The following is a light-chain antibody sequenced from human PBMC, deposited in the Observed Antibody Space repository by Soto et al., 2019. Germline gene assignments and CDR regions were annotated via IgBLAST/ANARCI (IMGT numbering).Light chain of an antibody. V-gene: IGKV3-20*01. J-gene: IGKJ1*01. Sequence: EIVLTQSPGTLSLSPGERASLSCRVSQSVTSSYLAWYQQKPGQAPRLLIYVASNRATGIPDRFSGSGSGTDFTLTINRLEPEDFAVYYCQQYGSSPWTFGQGTKVEIK. CDR2: VAS. CDR1: QSVTSSY. CDR3: QQYGSSPWT.